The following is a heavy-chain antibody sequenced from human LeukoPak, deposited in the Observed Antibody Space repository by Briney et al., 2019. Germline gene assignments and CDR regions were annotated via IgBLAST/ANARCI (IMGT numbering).Heavy chain of an antibody. D-gene: IGHD3-10*01. V-gene: IGHV3-23*01. CDR1: GFSVNTYS. Sequence: GGSLRLSCAASGFSVNTYSMNWVRQAPGKGLEWVSTISADDSSTHYADSVQGRFTISRDNSENTLYLQMNSLRAEDTAVYYCAKDGRGVLCVCWGQGTLVTVSS. J-gene: IGHJ4*02. CDR3: AKDGRGVLCVC. CDR2: ISADDSST.